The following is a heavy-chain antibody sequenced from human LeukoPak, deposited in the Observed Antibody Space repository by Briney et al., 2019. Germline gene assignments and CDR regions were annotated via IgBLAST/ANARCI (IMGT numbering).Heavy chain of an antibody. CDR1: GFTFSSFW. J-gene: IGHJ4*02. Sequence: GGSLRLSCAASGFTFSSFWMHWVRHAPGKGLAWVSRINSDGSSINYADSVKGRFTISRDNAKSTLCLQMNSLTAEDSAVYYCARVGYNYGFDYWGQGTLVTVSS. V-gene: IGHV3-74*01. D-gene: IGHD5-18*01. CDR2: INSDGSSI. CDR3: ARVGYNYGFDY.